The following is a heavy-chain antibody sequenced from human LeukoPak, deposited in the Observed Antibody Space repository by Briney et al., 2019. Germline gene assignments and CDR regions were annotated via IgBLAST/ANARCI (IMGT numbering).Heavy chain of an antibody. V-gene: IGHV4-59*01. J-gene: IGHJ3*02. D-gene: IGHD7-27*01. Sequence: PSETLSLTCTVSGGSISSYYWGWIRQPPGKGLEWIGYIYYSGSTNYNPSLKSRVTISVDTSKNQFSLKLSSVTAADTAAYYCARRTWGAFDIWGQGTMVTVSS. CDR2: IYYSGST. CDR1: GGSISSYY. CDR3: ARRTWGAFDI.